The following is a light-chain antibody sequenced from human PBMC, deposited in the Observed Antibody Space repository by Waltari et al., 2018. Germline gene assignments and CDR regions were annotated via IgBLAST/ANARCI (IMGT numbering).Light chain of an antibody. Sequence: DIKMTQSPSSLSASVGDTVTITCRARQSISSWLAWYQQKPGKAPKLLIYKASSLQTRVSSSCSGSGSGTDFTITISSLQAEDFANYYCLQYSRRSLTFGGGTKVEIK. CDR1: QSISSW. V-gene: IGKV1D-16*01. CDR2: KAS. J-gene: IGKJ4*01. CDR3: LQYSRRSLT.